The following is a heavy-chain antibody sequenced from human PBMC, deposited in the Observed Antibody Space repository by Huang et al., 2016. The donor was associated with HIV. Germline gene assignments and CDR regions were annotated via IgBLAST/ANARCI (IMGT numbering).Heavy chain of an antibody. CDR3: ARLIGSPSFYYGLDV. CDR2: IYPGDSDT. V-gene: IGHV5-51*01. J-gene: IGHJ6*02. Sequence: EVQLVQSGAEVKKPGESLKISCKGSGYRFRSNWIVWVRQMPGKGLEWIGIIYPGDSDTRDIPSFQGQVTISADKSINTAYLQWSCLKASDTAMYYCARLIGSPSFYYGLDVWGQGTTVTVSS. CDR1: GYRFRSNW. D-gene: IGHD3-10*01.